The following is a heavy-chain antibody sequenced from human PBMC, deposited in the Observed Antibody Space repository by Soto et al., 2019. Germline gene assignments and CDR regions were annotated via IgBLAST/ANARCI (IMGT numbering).Heavy chain of an antibody. V-gene: IGHV3-48*04. CDR3: ARVQYRYSYGDY. J-gene: IGHJ4*02. CDR2: ISSSGTTI. CDR1: GFTFTTYD. Sequence: PGGSLRLSCAASGFTFTTYDMNWVRQAPGKGLEWVSYISSSGTTIYYADSVKGRFTISRDNAKNSLYLQMNSLRAEDTAVYYCARVQYRYSYGDYWGQGTLVTVS. D-gene: IGHD5-18*01.